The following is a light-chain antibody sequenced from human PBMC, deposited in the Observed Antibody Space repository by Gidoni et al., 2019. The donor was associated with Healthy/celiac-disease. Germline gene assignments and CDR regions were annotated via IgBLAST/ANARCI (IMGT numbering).Light chain of an antibody. J-gene: IGKJ1*01. V-gene: IGKV1-39*01. CDR1: QSISSY. CDR3: QQSYSTPPT. Sequence: IQMTQSPSSLSASVGDRVTITCRASQSISSYLNWYQQKPGKAPKLLIYAASSLQSGVPSRFSGSGSGTDFTLTISRLQPEDFATYYCQQSYSTPPTFGQXTKVEIK. CDR2: AAS.